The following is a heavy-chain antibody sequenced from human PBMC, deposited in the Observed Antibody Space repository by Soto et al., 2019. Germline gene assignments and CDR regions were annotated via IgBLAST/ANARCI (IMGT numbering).Heavy chain of an antibody. D-gene: IGHD2-2*01. CDR2: VIPIFGIP. Sequence: QVQLVQSGAEVKKPGSSVKVSCKASGGTISRYSITSVRQAPGHGLEWIGRVIPIFGIPTYAQKFQGRVTITADESTSTAYMELSSLRSDDTAVYYCAREDRDRETGLVPAAIDGMDVWGQGTTVTVSS. J-gene: IGHJ6*02. CDR1: GGTISRYS. V-gene: IGHV1-69*08. CDR3: AREDRDRETGLVPAAIDGMDV.